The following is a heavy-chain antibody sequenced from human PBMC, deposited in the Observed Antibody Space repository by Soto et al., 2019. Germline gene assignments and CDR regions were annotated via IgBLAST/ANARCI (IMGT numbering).Heavy chain of an antibody. CDR3: ARSSPRHYYYGLDV. D-gene: IGHD3-10*01. V-gene: IGHV4-39*02. CDR2: IYYSGST. Sequence: QLQLQESGPGLVKPSETLSLTCTVSGGSISSGNYYWGWIRQPPGKGLEWIGSIYYSGSTDYNPSLKSRVTISGDASKKHFSLKLSSVTAADTAVYYCARSSPRHYYYGLDVWGQGTTVTVS. CDR1: GGSISSGNYY. J-gene: IGHJ6*02.